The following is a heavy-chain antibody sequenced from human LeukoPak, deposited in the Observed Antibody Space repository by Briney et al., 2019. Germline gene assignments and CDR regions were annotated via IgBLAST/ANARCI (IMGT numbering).Heavy chain of an antibody. CDR3: AKGGQLLSY. CDR2: ISYGGSNK. J-gene: IGHJ4*02. Sequence: GRSLRLSCAASGFTFSSYGMHWVRQAPGKGLEWVAVISYGGSNKYYADSVKGRFTISRDNSKNTLYLQMNSLRAEDTAVYYCAKGGQLLSYWGQGTLVTVSS. D-gene: IGHD5-24*01. V-gene: IGHV3-30*18. CDR1: GFTFSSYG.